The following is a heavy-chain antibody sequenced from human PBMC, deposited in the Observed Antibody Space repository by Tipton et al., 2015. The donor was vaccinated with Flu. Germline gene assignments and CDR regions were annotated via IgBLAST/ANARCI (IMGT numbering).Heavy chain of an antibody. CDR3: GGPSTQDYFDSSITTDAFDV. J-gene: IGHJ3*01. CDR2: IFHSGTT. D-gene: IGHD3-22*01. Sequence: LRLSCSVSGYSIRSAYYWGWVRRPPGKGLEWIGTIFHSGTTYYNPSLKTRLTISVDTSKNQFSLRLSSVTAADTAMYYCGGPSTQDYFDSSITTDAFDVWGQGIMVTVSS. CDR1: GYSIRSAYY. V-gene: IGHV4-38-2*01.